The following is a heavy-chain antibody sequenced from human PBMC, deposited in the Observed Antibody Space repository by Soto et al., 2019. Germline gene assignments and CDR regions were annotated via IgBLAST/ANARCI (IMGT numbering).Heavy chain of an antibody. D-gene: IGHD3-10*01. Sequence: EVQLLESGGGLVQPGGSLRLSCAASGFTFSSYAMSWVRQAPGKGLEWVSAITSSGSNTYYADSVKGRFSISRDNSKNTLYLQMNSLRAEDTAVYYCAKDRDYSSSWVKGWFDPWGQGALVTVSS. CDR2: ITSSGSNT. J-gene: IGHJ5*02. V-gene: IGHV3-23*01. CDR1: GFTFSSYA. CDR3: AKDRDYSSSWVKGWFDP.